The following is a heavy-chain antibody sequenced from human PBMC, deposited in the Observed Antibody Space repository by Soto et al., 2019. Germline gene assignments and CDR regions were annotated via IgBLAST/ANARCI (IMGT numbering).Heavy chain of an antibody. Sequence: QVQLVQSGAEVKKPGASVKVSCKASGYTFTGYYMHWVRQAPGQGLEWMGWINPNSVGTNYAQKFQGWVTMTRDTSISTAYMELSRLRSDDTAVYYCARESTYGDYVISTSIHFDYWGQGTLVTVSS. CDR2: INPNSVGT. V-gene: IGHV1-2*04. J-gene: IGHJ4*02. D-gene: IGHD4-17*01. CDR1: GYTFTGYY. CDR3: ARESTYGDYVISTSIHFDY.